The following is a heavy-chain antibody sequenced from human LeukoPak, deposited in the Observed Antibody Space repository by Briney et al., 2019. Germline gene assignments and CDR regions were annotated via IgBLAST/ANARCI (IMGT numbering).Heavy chain of an antibody. D-gene: IGHD4-11*01. J-gene: IGHJ4*02. CDR2: ISWNSGSI. CDR1: GFTFDDYX. CDR3: AKIFSNLIDY. Sequence: SXXASGFTFDDYXMHWXRQAXGXXXEWVSGISWNSGSIGYADSVKGRFTISRDNAKNSLYLQMNSLRAEDTALYYCAKIFSNLIDYWGQGTLVTVSS. V-gene: IGHV3-9*01.